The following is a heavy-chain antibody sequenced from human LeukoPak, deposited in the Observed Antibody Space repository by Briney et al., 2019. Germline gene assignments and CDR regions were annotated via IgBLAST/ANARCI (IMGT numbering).Heavy chain of an antibody. CDR3: ARGGWSGYSYGSEPEKYFDY. J-gene: IGHJ4*02. Sequence: WASVKVSCKASGYTFTGYYIHWVRQAPGQGLEWMGWINPNSGGTNDAQKFQGRVTMTTDTSISTAYMGLNRLRSDDTAVYYCARGGWSGYSYGSEPEKYFDYWGQGTLVTVSS. CDR1: GYTFTGYY. CDR2: INPNSGGT. V-gene: IGHV1-2*02. D-gene: IGHD5-18*01.